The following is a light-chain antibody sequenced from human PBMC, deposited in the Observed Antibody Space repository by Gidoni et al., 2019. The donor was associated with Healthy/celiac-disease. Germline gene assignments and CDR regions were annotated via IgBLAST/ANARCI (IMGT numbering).Light chain of an antibody. CDR1: QSVLYSSNNKNY. CDR2: WAS. V-gene: IGKV4-1*01. Sequence: IVMTQSPDSLSVSLGARATINCKSSQSVLYSSNNKNYSAWYQQKPGQPPTLLIYWASTRETGVPDRFSGSGSGTDFTLTISSLQAEDVAVYYCQQYYSTHWTFGQGTKVEIK. CDR3: QQYYSTHWT. J-gene: IGKJ1*01.